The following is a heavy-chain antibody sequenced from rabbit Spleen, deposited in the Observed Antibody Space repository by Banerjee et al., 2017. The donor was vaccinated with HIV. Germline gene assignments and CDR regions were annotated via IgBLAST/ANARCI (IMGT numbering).Heavy chain of an antibody. CDR1: GFSFSSNW. V-gene: IGHV1S45*01. J-gene: IGHJ2*01. Sequence: LEESGGGLVKPGGSLTLTCTVSGFSFSSNWICWVRQAPGKGLEWIACIDTNDGDTDYANWPKGRFTISKTSSPTVTLQMTSLTAADTATYFCAMNYVNAFDPWGPGTLVTVS. CDR2: IDTNDGDT. D-gene: IGHD1-1*01. CDR3: AMNYVNAFDP.